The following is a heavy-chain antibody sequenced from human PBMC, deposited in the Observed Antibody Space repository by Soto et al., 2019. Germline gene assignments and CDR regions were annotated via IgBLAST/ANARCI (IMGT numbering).Heavy chain of an antibody. V-gene: IGHV1-18*01. CDR3: AREVGAYYSNYAYPNWFDP. Sequence: ASVKVSCKASGYTFTSYAMHWVRQAPGQGLEWMGWISAYNGNTNYAQKLQGRVTMTTDTSTNTAYMELRSLRSDDTAVYYCAREVGAYYSNYAYPNWFDPWGQGTLVTVSS. CDR1: GYTFTSYA. CDR2: ISAYNGNT. D-gene: IGHD4-4*01. J-gene: IGHJ5*02.